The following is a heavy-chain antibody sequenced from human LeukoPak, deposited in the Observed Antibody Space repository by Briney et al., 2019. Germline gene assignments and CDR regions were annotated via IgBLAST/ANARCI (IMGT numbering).Heavy chain of an antibody. V-gene: IGHV1-46*01. CDR1: GYTFTSYY. Sequence: ASVKVSFKASGYTFTSYYLHWVRQAPGQGLEWMEVINPSTGTTSYTQKFQGRVTMTRDTSTSTVYMEVSSLSSEDTAVYYCARQGYGYYGFDYWGQGTLVTVSS. J-gene: IGHJ4*02. CDR2: INPSTGTT. CDR3: ARQGYGYYGFDY. D-gene: IGHD2-2*03.